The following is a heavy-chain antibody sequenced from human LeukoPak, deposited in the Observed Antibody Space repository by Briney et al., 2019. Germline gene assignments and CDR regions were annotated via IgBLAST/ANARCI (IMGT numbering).Heavy chain of an antibody. CDR1: GSIFDSYW. J-gene: IGHJ5*02. Sequence: GASLQISCQCFGSIFDSYWIGWVRPLPGKGLEWMGIIYPGDSDIRYGPSFEGQVTISADTSITTAYLEWSSLKASDTAIYYCVRPAGTGRWFDPWGQGTLVTVSS. V-gene: IGHV5-51*01. CDR2: IYPGDSDI. D-gene: IGHD2-8*02. CDR3: VRPAGTGRWFDP.